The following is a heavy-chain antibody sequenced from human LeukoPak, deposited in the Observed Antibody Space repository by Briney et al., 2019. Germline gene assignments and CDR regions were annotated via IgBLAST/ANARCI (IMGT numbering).Heavy chain of an antibody. D-gene: IGHD6-25*01. Sequence: GGSLRLSCAASGFTFSSYAMSWVRQAPGKGLEWVSTISGSGGSTYYADSVKGRFTISRDNAKKSLYLQMNSLRADDTAVYYCAREMAIAAAGISWFAPWGQGTLVTVSS. CDR3: AREMAIAAAGISWFAP. CDR2: ISGSGGST. J-gene: IGHJ5*02. CDR1: GFTFSSYA. V-gene: IGHV3-23*01.